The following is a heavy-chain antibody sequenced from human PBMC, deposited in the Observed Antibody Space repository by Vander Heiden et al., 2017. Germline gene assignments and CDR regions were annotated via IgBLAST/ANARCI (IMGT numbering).Heavy chain of an antibody. CDR1: GLTVSSNY. J-gene: IGHJ4*02. V-gene: IGHV3-53*02. CDR2: IYSGDNT. Sequence: EVQLVETGGGLIQPGGSLRLSCAASGLTVSSNYMTWVRQAPGKRLEWVSVIYSGDNTYYAGSVKGRFTISRDNSKNTLYLQMNNLRAGDTAVYYCASIDNSGWYSVYWGQGTLVTVSS. D-gene: IGHD6-19*01. CDR3: ASIDNSGWYSVY.